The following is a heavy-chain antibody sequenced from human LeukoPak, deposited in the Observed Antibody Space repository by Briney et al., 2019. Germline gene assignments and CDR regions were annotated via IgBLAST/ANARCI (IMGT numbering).Heavy chain of an antibody. J-gene: IGHJ4*02. V-gene: IGHV1-18*01. Sequence: GASVKVSCKASGYTFTSYGISWVRQAPGQGLEWMGWISAYNGNTNYAQKLQGRVTMTTDTSTSTAYMELRSLRSDDTAVYYCARGTFGYYGSGSSPSDYWGQGTLVTVSS. CDR1: GYTFTSYG. CDR3: ARGTFGYYGSGSSPSDY. D-gene: IGHD3-10*01. CDR2: ISAYNGNT.